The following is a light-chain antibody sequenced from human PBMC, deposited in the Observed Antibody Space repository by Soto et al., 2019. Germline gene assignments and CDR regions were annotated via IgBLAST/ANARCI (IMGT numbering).Light chain of an antibody. Sequence: DIQMTQSPSTLSASVGDRVTITCRASQSISSWLAWYQQKPGKAPKLLIYDASSLESGVPSRFSGSGSGTEFILTISSLQPDDFATYYCQQYNSYWLTFGGGTKVEIK. CDR3: QQYNSYWLT. J-gene: IGKJ4*01. CDR2: DAS. V-gene: IGKV1-5*01. CDR1: QSISSW.